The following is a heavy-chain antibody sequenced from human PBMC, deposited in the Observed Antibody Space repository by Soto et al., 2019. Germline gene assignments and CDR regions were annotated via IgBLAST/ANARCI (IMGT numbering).Heavy chain of an antibody. CDR2: IGTAGDT. J-gene: IGHJ4*02. V-gene: IGHV3-13*01. CDR3: ARVVGAQLFDY. Sequence: EVQLVESGGGLVQAGGSLRLSCAASGFTFSSYDMHWVRQATGKGLEWVSAIGTAGDTYYPGSVKGRFTISRENAKNSLYLHMNSLRAGDTAVYYCARVVGAQLFDYWGQGTLVTVSS. D-gene: IGHD1-26*01. CDR1: GFTFSSYD.